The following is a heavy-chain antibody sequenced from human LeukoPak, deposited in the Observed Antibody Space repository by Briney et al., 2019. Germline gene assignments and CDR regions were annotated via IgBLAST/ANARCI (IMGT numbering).Heavy chain of an antibody. CDR3: ARVLVVVIKSRDLYYFDY. Sequence: SETLPLTCTVYGGSFSGYYWSWIRQPPGKGLEWIGEINHSGSTNYNPSLKSRVTISVDTSKNQFSLKLSSVTAADTAVYYCARVLVVVIKSRDLYYFDYWGQGTLVTVSS. CDR2: INHSGST. J-gene: IGHJ4*02. V-gene: IGHV4-34*01. D-gene: IGHD3-22*01. CDR1: GGSFSGYY.